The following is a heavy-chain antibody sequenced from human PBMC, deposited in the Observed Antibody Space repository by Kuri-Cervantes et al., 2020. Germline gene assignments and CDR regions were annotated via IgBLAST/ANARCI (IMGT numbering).Heavy chain of an antibody. V-gene: IGHV3-13*01. Sequence: GESLKISCAASGFTFSTYDMYWVRQATGKGLEWVSGIATAGDTYYPGSVKGRFTISRDNSKNTLYLQMNSLRAEDTAVYYCAKDPSGYSYGRFDYWGRGTLVTVSS. J-gene: IGHJ4*02. D-gene: IGHD5-18*01. CDR2: IATAGDT. CDR1: GFTFSTYD. CDR3: AKDPSGYSYGRFDY.